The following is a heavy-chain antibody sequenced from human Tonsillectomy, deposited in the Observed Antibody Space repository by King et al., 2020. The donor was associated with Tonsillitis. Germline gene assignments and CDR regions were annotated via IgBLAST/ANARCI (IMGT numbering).Heavy chain of an antibody. V-gene: IGHV3-30*18. CDR2: ISYDGSNK. J-gene: IGHJ6*02. CDR1: GFTFSSYG. D-gene: IGHD4-17*01. Sequence: VQLVQSGGGVVQPGRSLRLSCAASGFTFSSYGMHWVRQAPGKGLEWVAVISYDGSNKYYADSVKGRFTISRDNSKNTLYLQMNSLRAEDTAVYYCAKEVLYGDHPNYYYGMDVWGQGTTVTVSS. CDR3: AKEVLYGDHPNYYYGMDV.